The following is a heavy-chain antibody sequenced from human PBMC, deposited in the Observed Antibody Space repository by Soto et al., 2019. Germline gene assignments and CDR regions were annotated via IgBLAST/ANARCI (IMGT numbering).Heavy chain of an antibody. CDR2: IDPSDSQT. J-gene: IGHJ4*02. D-gene: IGHD3-22*01. CDR3: ARQIYDSDTGPNFQYYFDS. Sequence: ESLKIACNGSGYSFAGYWITWVRQKPWKGLEWMGRIDPSDSQTYYSPSFRGHVTISATKSITTVFLQWSSLRASDTAMYYCARQIYDSDTGPNFQYYFDSWGQGTPVTVSS. V-gene: IGHV5-10-1*01. CDR1: GYSFAGYW.